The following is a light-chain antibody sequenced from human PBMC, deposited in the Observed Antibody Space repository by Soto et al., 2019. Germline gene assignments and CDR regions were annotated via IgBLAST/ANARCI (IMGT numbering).Light chain of an antibody. CDR3: MQCVYGPSGKA. CDR1: RSLLYSDGNTS. CDR2: KVS. Sequence: VVMTQSPLSLPVTLGQPASISCRSSRSLLYSDGNTSLNWFQERPGQPPRRLIYKVSNRDSGVADRFSCSGSHTGITLNISTVEAEDVGVYFCMQCVYGPSGKAFGQGTKVEIK. J-gene: IGKJ1*01. V-gene: IGKV2-30*01.